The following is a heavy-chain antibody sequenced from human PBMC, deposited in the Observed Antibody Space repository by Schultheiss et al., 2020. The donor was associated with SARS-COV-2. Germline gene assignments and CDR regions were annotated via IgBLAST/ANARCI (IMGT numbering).Heavy chain of an antibody. V-gene: IGHV1-2*02. Sequence: ASVKVSCKASGDTFTGYYINWVRQAPGQGLEWMGWINPHTGGTNYEKNFEGRVTMTRDTSINTAYMELSSLGSDDTAVYYCARATRRGATRSYYFDYWGQGTLVTVAS. D-gene: IGHD1-26*01. CDR1: GDTFTGYY. CDR3: ARATRRGATRSYYFDY. J-gene: IGHJ4*02. CDR2: INPHTGGT.